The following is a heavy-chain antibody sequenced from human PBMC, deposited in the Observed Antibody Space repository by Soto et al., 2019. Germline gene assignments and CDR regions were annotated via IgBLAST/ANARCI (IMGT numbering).Heavy chain of an antibody. CDR2: TYYRSNWRH. CDR1: GDSVSSNSAA. D-gene: IGHD6-19*01. J-gene: IGHJ4*02. CDR3: ARGVAGSGFDL. Sequence: TLSLTCAISGDSVSSNSAAWNWIRSSPSRGLEWLGRTYYRSNWRHDYAVSVKSRITVNPDTSKNHFSLQLNSVTPDDTAVYYCARGVAGSGFDLWGQGTLVTVSS. V-gene: IGHV6-1*01.